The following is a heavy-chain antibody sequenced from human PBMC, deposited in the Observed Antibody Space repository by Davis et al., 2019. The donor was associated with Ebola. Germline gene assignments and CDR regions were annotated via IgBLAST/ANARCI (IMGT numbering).Heavy chain of an antibody. Sequence: GSLRLSCAVYGGSFTDHVWNWIRQSPGKGLEWIGEIDHSGIRTYNPSLESRVTMSVDTSKNQFSLRLKSLTAADTAVYYCSDWNRWGQGTLVTVSS. CDR1: GGSFTDHV. V-gene: IGHV4-34*01. CDR3: SDWNR. D-gene: IGHD1-1*01. CDR2: IDHSGIR. J-gene: IGHJ4*02.